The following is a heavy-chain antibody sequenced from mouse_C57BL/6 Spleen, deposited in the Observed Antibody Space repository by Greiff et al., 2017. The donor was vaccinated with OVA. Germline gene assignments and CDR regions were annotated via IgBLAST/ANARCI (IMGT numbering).Heavy chain of an antibody. D-gene: IGHD2-4*01. J-gene: IGHJ2*01. CDR3: ASSDYDYDGRGKNYFDY. CDR2: IDPSDSYT. Sequence: QVQLQQPGAELVMPGASVKLSCKASGYTFTSYWMHWVKQRPGQGLEWIGEIDPSDSYTNYNQKFKGKSTLTVDKSSSTAYMQLSSLTSEDSAVYYCASSDYDYDGRGKNYFDYWGQGTTLTVSS. CDR1: GYTFTSYW. V-gene: IGHV1-69*01.